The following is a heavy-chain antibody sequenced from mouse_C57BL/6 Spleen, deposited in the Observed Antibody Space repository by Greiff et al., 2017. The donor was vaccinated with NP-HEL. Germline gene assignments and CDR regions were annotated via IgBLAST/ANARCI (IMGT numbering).Heavy chain of an antibody. Sequence: EVHLVESGGGLVKPGGSLKLSCAASGFTFSSYTMSWVRQTPEKRLEWVATISGGGGNTYYPDSVKGRFTISRDNAKNTLYLQMSSLRSEDTALYYCARRGYGYAMDYWGQGTSVTVSS. CDR1: GFTFSSYT. CDR3: ARRGYGYAMDY. V-gene: IGHV5-9*01. CDR2: ISGGGGNT. J-gene: IGHJ4*01. D-gene: IGHD2-2*01.